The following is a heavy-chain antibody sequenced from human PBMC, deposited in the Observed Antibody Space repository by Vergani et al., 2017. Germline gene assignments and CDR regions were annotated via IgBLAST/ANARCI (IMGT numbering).Heavy chain of an antibody. J-gene: IGHJ2*01. D-gene: IGHD2-2*01. CDR3: ARNFLGRDIEVVPTAPFWLFDL. Sequence: QIQLVQSAAEVKKPGAALNVPCKASGYTFRNKDISWLRQAPGQGLEWMGSISPHTDRTNTAQQFQDRVILTTDTSTSTAYLSLGALTSDDTAVYFCARNFLGRDIEVVPTAPFWLFDLWGRGTRVTVSS. CDR2: ISPHTDRT. CDR1: GYTFRNKD. V-gene: IGHV1-18*01.